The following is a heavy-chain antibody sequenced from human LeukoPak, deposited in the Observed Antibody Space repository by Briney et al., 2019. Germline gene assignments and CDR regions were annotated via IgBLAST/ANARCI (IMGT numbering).Heavy chain of an antibody. CDR1: GGTFSSYA. CDR3: ARDDYYDSSGYQGGAGYYGMDV. D-gene: IGHD3-22*01. CDR2: IIPIFGTA. J-gene: IGHJ6*02. V-gene: IGHV1-69*13. Sequence: ASVKVSCKASGGTFSSYAISWVRQAPGQGLEWMGGIIPIFGTANYAQKFQGRVTITADESTSTAYVELSSLRSEDTAVYYCARDDYYDSSGYQGGAGYYGMDVWGQGTTVTVSS.